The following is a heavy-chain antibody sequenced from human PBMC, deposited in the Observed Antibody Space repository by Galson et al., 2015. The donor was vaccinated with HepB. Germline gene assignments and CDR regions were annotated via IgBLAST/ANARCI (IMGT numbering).Heavy chain of an antibody. CDR2: TYYRSKWYL. Sequence: CAISGDTVSSNSATWNWIRQSPSRGLEWLGRTYYRSKWYLDYAVSVKSRITINPDTSKNQFSLQLNSVTPEDTAVYYCARGGSGNSAYAFDIWGQGTMVTVSS. CDR1: GDTVSSNSAT. J-gene: IGHJ3*02. D-gene: IGHD4-23*01. V-gene: IGHV6-1*01. CDR3: ARGGSGNSAYAFDI.